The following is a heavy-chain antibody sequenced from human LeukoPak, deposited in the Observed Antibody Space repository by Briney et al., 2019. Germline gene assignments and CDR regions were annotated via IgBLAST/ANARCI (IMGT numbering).Heavy chain of an antibody. CDR1: GFTFNIYV. J-gene: IGHJ4*02. D-gene: IGHD1-1*01. CDR2: ISPDGRHT. V-gene: IGHV3-23*01. Sequence: PGGSLRLSCAASGFTFNIYVMTWVRQAPGKGLEWLSGISPDGRHTYYADTVKGRFTISRDNSKNMVYLQMDSLRTEDTAIYFCAKIEVHMWPPNAEHSDYWGQGTLVTVSS. CDR3: AKIEVHMWPPNAEHSDY.